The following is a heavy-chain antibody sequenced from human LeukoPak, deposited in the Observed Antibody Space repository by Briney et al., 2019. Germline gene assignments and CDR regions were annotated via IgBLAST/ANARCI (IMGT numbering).Heavy chain of an antibody. D-gene: IGHD4-11*01. CDR3: ARGGGTVAPAPWVPFAY. V-gene: IGHV1-2*02. CDR1: GYTLTGNY. Sequence: ASVKVSCKASGYTLTGNYMHWVRQAPGQGLEYMGYVDPNSGGTYYIQKFQGRVTMTRDMSINTAHVELSSLTSDDTAVYYCARGGGTVAPAPWVPFAYWGQGTLVTVSS. J-gene: IGHJ4*02. CDR2: VDPNSGGT.